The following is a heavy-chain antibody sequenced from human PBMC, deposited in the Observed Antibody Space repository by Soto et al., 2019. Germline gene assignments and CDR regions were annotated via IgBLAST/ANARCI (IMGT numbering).Heavy chain of an antibody. V-gene: IGHV3-21*01. Sequence: GGSLRLSCAASGFTFSSYSMNWVRQAPGKGLEWVSSISSSSSYIYYADSVKGRFTISRDNAKNSLYLQMNSLRAEDTAVYYCAREMSLDFWSGYPPGGYYYYYLDVWGQGTTVTVSS. CDR1: GFTFSSYS. J-gene: IGHJ6*03. CDR2: ISSSSSYI. CDR3: AREMSLDFWSGYPPGGYYYYYLDV. D-gene: IGHD3-3*01.